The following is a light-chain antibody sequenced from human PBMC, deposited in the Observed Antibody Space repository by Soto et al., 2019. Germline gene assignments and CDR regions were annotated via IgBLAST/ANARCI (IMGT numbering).Light chain of an antibody. CDR2: GAS. J-gene: IGKJ1*01. Sequence: EIVLTQSPGTLSLSPGERATLSCRASQSVSSSYLAWYQQKPGQAPRLLIYGASSRATGIPDRFSGSGSGIDFTLTISRLEPEDFAVYYCLQYDSSPKTFGQGTKV. V-gene: IGKV3-20*01. CDR1: QSVSSSY. CDR3: LQYDSSPKT.